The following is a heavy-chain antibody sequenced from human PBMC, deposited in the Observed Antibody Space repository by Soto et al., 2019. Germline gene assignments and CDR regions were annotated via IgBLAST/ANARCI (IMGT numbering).Heavy chain of an antibody. J-gene: IGHJ4*02. Sequence: GGSLRLSCAASGFTFSNYAMSWVRQAPGKGLEWVATISSTGDSTYYADSVKGRFTISRDNSKNTLYLQMNGLRVEDTAVYYCAKDRLAGNFDYWGQGTQVTVSS. CDR3: AKDRLAGNFDY. CDR2: ISSTGDST. V-gene: IGHV3-23*01. CDR1: GFTFSNYA.